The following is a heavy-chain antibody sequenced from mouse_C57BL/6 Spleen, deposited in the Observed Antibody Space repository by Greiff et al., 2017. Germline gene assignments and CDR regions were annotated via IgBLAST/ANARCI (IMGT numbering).Heavy chain of an antibody. V-gene: IGHV5-6*01. J-gene: IGHJ2*01. CDR1: GFTFSSYG. CDR2: ISSGGSYT. D-gene: IGHD1-1*01. Sequence: EVQLVESGGDLVKPGGSLKLSCAASGFTFSSYGMSWVRQTPDKRLEWVATISSGGSYTYYPDSVKGRFTISRDNAKNTLYLQMSSLKSEDTAMYYCASGYGSSSYYFDYWGQGTTLTVSS. CDR3: ASGYGSSSYYFDY.